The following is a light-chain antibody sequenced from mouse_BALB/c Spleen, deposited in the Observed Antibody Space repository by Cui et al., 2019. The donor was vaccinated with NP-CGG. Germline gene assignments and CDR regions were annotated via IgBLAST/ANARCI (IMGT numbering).Light chain of an antibody. CDR1: TGAVTTSNY. V-gene: IGLV1*01. J-gene: IGLJ1*01. CDR2: GTN. CDR3: ALWYSNHWV. Sequence: QAVVTRVVALTTSPGETVTLTCRSSTGAVTTSNYANWVQEKPDHVFTGLIGGTNNRVPGVPARFSGSLIGDKAALTITGAQTEDEAIYFCALWYSNHWVFGGGTKLTVL.